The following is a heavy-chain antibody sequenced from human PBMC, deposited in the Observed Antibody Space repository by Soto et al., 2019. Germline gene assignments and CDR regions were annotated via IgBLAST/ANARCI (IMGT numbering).Heavy chain of an antibody. CDR1: GFSLSNARMG. Sequence: QVTLKESGPVLVKPTETLTLTCTVSGFSLSNARMGVSWIRQPPGKALEWLAHIFSNDEKSYSTYLKSRLTISKDTSKSQVVLTMTNMDPVDKATYYCARGRVVVVAASDYYGMDVWGQGTTVTVSS. J-gene: IGHJ6*02. CDR3: ARGRVVVVAASDYYGMDV. CDR2: IFSNDEK. V-gene: IGHV2-26*01. D-gene: IGHD2-15*01.